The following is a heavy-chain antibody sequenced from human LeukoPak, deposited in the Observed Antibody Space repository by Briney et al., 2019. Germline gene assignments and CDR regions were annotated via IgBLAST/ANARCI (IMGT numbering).Heavy chain of an antibody. Sequence: ASVKVSCKASGYTFTGYYMHWVRQAPGQGLEWMGWINPNSGGTNYAQKFQGRVTMTRDTSISTAYMELSRLRSDDTAVYYCARAVYYYGSGSPAFDYWGQGTLVTVSS. J-gene: IGHJ4*02. CDR1: GYTFTGYY. CDR3: ARAVYYYGSGSPAFDY. V-gene: IGHV1-2*02. D-gene: IGHD3-10*01. CDR2: INPNSGGT.